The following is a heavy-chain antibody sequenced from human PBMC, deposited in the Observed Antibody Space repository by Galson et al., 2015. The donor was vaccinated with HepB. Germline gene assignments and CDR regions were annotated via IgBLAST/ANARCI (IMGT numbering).Heavy chain of an antibody. V-gene: IGHV1-18*01. D-gene: IGHD2-15*01. J-gene: IGHJ5*02. CDR2: ISTYNHNT. CDR3: ARGALVVVVDGTLNNWFDP. Sequence: SVKVSCKASGYTFSSYSITWVRQAPGQGLEWMGWISTYNHNTNYARPLQGRVTMTTDTSTSTAYMELRSLRSDDTAVYYCARGALVVVVDGTLNNWFDPWGRGTLVTVSS. CDR1: GYTFSSYS.